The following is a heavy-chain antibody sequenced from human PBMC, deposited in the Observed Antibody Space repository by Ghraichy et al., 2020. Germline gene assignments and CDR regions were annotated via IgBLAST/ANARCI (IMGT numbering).Heavy chain of an antibody. Sequence: GGSLRLSCAASGFSFDDYAMHWVRQAPGRGLEWVSGINWDNSWVAYADSVKGRFTISRDNAKNILYLQLSSLRPEDTAVYYCTKDIIVGGGTVSWTPTFDHWGQGTLVTVSS. CDR2: INWDNSWV. CDR1: GFSFDDYA. CDR3: TKDIIVGGGTVSWTPTFDH. D-gene: IGHD3-16*01. J-gene: IGHJ4*02. V-gene: IGHV3-9*01.